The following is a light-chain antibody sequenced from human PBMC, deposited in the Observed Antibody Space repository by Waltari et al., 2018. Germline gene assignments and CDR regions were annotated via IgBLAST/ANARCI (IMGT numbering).Light chain of an antibody. CDR2: DAS. V-gene: IGKV3-11*01. CDR1: QSVSSY. Sequence: EIVLTQSPATLSLSPGERAPLSCRASQSVSSYLAWYQQKPGQAPRLLIYDASNRATGIPARFSGSGSGTDVTLTISSLEPEDVAVYYCQQRSNWPPGYTFGQGTKLEI. J-gene: IGKJ2*01. CDR3: QQRSNWPPGYT.